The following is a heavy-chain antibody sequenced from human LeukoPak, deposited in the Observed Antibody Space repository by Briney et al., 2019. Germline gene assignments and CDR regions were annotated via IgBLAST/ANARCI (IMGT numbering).Heavy chain of an antibody. CDR1: GGSISSGDYY. D-gene: IGHD3-22*01. CDR2: IYYSGST. V-gene: IGHV4-31*03. Sequence: SETLSLTCTVSGGSISSGDYYWSWIRQHPGKGLEWIGYIYYSGSTYYNPSLKSRVTISVDTSKNQFSLKLSSVTAADTAVYYCARGFGYYDSSGYYYYYYGMDVWGQGTLVTVSS. J-gene: IGHJ6*02. CDR3: ARGFGYYDSSGYYYYYYGMDV.